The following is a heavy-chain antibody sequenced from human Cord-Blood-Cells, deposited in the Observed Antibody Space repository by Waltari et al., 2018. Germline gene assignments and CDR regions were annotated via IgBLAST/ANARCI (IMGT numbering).Heavy chain of an antibody. CDR3: AKEDWVTFWYSSSWYWYFDL. V-gene: IGHV3-23*01. CDR1: GFTFSSYA. D-gene: IGHD6-13*01. J-gene: IGHJ2*01. Sequence: EVQLLESGGGLVQPGGSLRLSCAASGFTFSSYAMSWVRQAPGKGLEWVSAISGSGGSTYYADSVKGRFTISRDNSKNTLYLQMNSLRAEDTAVYYCAKEDWVTFWYSSSWYWYFDLWGRGTLVTVSS. CDR2: ISGSGGST.